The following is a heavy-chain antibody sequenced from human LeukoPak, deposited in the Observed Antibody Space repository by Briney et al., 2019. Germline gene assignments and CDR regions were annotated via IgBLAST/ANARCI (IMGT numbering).Heavy chain of an antibody. CDR1: GYTFTGYY. CDR3: ARDPVAAAVDIDY. Sequence: ASVKLSFKSSGYTFTGYYMHWVRQAPAQGLELMGVINPNSSDTSYAQKFQVRVTVTRDTSIANAFVELSSLRSDDAAVYYCARDPVAAAVDIDYWGQGTLVPVSS. CDR2: INPNSSDT. D-gene: IGHD6-13*01. J-gene: IGHJ4*02. V-gene: IGHV1-2*02.